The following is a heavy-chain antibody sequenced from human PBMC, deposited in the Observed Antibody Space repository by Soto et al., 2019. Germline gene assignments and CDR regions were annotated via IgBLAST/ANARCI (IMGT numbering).Heavy chain of an antibody. CDR1: GFTFSSYV. CDR2: IGGTSGST. CDR3: ARGSTDSYPGSRIFDF. V-gene: IGHV3-23*01. J-gene: IGHJ4*02. D-gene: IGHD3-10*01. Sequence: EVQMLESGGGLVQPGGSLRLSCAASGFTFSSYVMGWVRQAPGKGLEWVSAIGGTSGSTYYAGSVKGRFTISRDNSKNTMYLQMNSLRVEDSALYYCARGSTDSYPGSRIFDFWGRGTLVTVSS.